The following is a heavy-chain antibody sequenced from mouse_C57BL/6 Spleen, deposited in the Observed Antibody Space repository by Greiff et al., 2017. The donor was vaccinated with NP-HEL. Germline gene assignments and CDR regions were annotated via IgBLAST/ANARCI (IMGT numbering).Heavy chain of an antibody. D-gene: IGHD2-4*01. Sequence: QVQLQQPGAELVKPGASVKLSCKASGYTFTSYWMQWVKQRPGQGLEWIGEIDPSDSYTNYNQKFKGKATLTVDTSSSTAYMQLSSLTSEDSAVYYCARRNDYDGGFASGAKGLWSLSLQ. J-gene: IGHJ3*01. V-gene: IGHV1-50*01. CDR1: GYTFTSYW. CDR3: ARRNDYDGGFAS. CDR2: IDPSDSYT.